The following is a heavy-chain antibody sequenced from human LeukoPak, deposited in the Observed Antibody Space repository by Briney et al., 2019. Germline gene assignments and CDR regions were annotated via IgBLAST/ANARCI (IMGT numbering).Heavy chain of an antibody. J-gene: IGHJ4*02. Sequence: GGSLRLSCAASGFTFSSYGMHWVRQAPGKGLEWVAFIRYDGSNKYYADSVKGRFTISRDNSKNTLYLQMNSLRSDDTAVYYCARIAAAGTRDFDYWGQGTLVTVSS. CDR3: ARIAAAGTRDFDY. D-gene: IGHD6-13*01. CDR2: IRYDGSNK. CDR1: GFTFSSYG. V-gene: IGHV3-30*02.